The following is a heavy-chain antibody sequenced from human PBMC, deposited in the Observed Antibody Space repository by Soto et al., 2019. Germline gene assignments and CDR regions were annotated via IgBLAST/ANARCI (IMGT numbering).Heavy chain of an antibody. D-gene: IGHD3-3*01. V-gene: IGHV4-59*12. CDR3: AREVRFLEWLFRPHLGMDV. CDR1: GDSSSTYY. J-gene: IGHJ6*02. Sequence: PSETLSLTCIVSGDSSSTYYFSWIRQPPGRGLEWIGCIYYSGSTNYNPSLKSRVSISLDTSRNQFSLKLSSVTAADTAVYYCAREVRFLEWLFRPHLGMDVWGQGTTVTVSS. CDR2: IYYSGST.